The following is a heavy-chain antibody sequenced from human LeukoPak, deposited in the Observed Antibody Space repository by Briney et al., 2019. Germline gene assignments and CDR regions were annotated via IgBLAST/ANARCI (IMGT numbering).Heavy chain of an antibody. J-gene: IGHJ4*02. CDR1: GFTFSNYA. V-gene: IGHV3-23*01. D-gene: IGHD6-13*01. CDR3: ANRGTGIATAALDY. Sequence: PGGSLRLSCAASGFTFSNYAMSWVRQAPGKGLEWVSTISGSGDTTYYADSVKGRFTISRDSSKNTLYLQMNGLRAEDTALYYCANRGTGIATAALDYWGQGTLVTLSS. CDR2: ISGSGDTT.